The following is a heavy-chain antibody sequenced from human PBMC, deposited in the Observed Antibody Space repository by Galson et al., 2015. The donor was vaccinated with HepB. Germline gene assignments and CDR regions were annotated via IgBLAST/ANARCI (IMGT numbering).Heavy chain of an antibody. V-gene: IGHV1-69*13. J-gene: IGHJ5*02. D-gene: IGHD3-9*01. CDR2: IVPMFGAR. Sequence: SVKVSCKASGGTFSSNPISWVRQAPGQGLEWMGGIVPMFGARNNAEKFQGRVTFTADDATSTAYMELSSLTSEDTALYYCANGWMDDVLTGSQGWFDPWGQGTLVTVSS. CDR3: ANGWMDDVLTGSQGWFDP. CDR1: GGTFSSNP.